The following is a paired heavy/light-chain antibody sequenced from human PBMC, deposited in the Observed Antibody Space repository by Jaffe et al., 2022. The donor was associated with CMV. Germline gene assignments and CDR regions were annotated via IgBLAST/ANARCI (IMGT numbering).Heavy chain of an antibody. CDR1: GGSISSYY. CDR3: ARVVYSYDSSGYPHPGWFDP. CDR2: IYYSGST. D-gene: IGHD3-22*01. V-gene: IGHV4-59*01. J-gene: IGHJ5*02. Sequence: QVQLQESGPGLVKPSETLSLTCTVSGGSISSYYWSWIRQPPGKGLEWIGYIYYSGSTNYNPSLKSRVTISVDTSKNQFSLKLSSVTAADTAVYYCARVVYSYDSSGYPHPGWFDPWGQGTLVTVSS.
Light chain of an antibody. Sequence: QSALTQPRSVSGSPGQSVTISCTGTSSDVGGYNYVSWYQQHPGKAPKLMIYDVSKRPSGVPDRFSGSKSGNTASLTISGLQAEDEADYYCCSYAGSHWVFGGGTKLTVL. J-gene: IGLJ3*02. CDR2: DVS. V-gene: IGLV2-11*01. CDR3: CSYAGSHWV. CDR1: SSDVGGYNY.